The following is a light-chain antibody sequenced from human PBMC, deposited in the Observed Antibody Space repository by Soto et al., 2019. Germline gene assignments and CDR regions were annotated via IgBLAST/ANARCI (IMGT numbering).Light chain of an antibody. V-gene: IGKV3-11*01. Sequence: EIVVSLSAATLSLSPGERATLSCRASQSITNYVGWYQQELGRAPRLLIYATSNWATGIPARFSGSGSETDFTLPISSLEPDDFSVSYCQQRYNWPVLFGQGTRLEIK. CDR2: ATS. CDR3: QQRYNWPVL. J-gene: IGKJ5*01. CDR1: QSITNY.